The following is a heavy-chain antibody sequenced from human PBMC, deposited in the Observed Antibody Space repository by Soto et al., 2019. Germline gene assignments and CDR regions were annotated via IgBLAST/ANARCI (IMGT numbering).Heavy chain of an antibody. J-gene: IGHJ6*02. CDR3: AKDKGGYSSSSYGMDV. D-gene: IGHD6-13*01. Sequence: EVQLVESGGGLVQPGRSLRLSCAASGFTFDDYAMHWVRQAPGKGLEWVSGISWNSGSIGYADSVKGRFTISRDNAKNSLYLQMNSLRAEDTALYYCAKDKGGYSSSSYGMDVWGQGTTVTVSS. CDR2: ISWNSGSI. V-gene: IGHV3-9*01. CDR1: GFTFDDYA.